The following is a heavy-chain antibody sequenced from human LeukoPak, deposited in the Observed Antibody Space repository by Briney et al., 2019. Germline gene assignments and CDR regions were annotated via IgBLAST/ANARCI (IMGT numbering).Heavy chain of an antibody. D-gene: IGHD6-19*01. Sequence: GGSLRLSCAASGFTVSSNYMSWVRQAPGKGLEWVSVIYSGGSTYYADSVKGRFTISRDNSKNTLYLQMNSLRAEDTAVYYCARFVKQQWLVRYYYYMDVWGKGTTVTISS. V-gene: IGHV3-53*01. CDR1: GFTVSSNY. CDR2: IYSGGST. J-gene: IGHJ6*03. CDR3: ARFVKQQWLVRYYYYMDV.